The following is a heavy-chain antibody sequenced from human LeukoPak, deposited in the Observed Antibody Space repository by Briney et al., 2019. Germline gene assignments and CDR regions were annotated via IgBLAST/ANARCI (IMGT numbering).Heavy chain of an antibody. D-gene: IGHD7-27*01. CDR1: GYTFTGYY. CDR3: ARVGLGIGGLIPA. V-gene: IGHV1-2*02. Sequence: ASVKVSCKASGYTFTGYYMHWVRQAPGQGLEWMGWINPNSGGTNYAQKFQGRVTMTRDTSISTAYMELSRLRSDDTAVYYCARVGLGIGGLIPAWGQGTLVTVSS. J-gene: IGHJ4*02. CDR2: INPNSGGT.